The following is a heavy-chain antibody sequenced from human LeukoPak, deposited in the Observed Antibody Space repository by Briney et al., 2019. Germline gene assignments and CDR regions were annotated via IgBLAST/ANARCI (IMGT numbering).Heavy chain of an antibody. J-gene: IGHJ4*02. CDR3: ARMAYSSGWIDY. CDR1: GGSLNGHY. CDR2: GSESGGT. D-gene: IGHD6-19*01. V-gene: IGHV4-34*01. Sequence: SETLSLTCAVYGGSLNGHYWSWIRQPPGKGLEWIGEGSESGGTKFNPSLKSRVTISVDTSKNQFSLKLSSVTAADTAVYYCARMAYSSGWIDYWGQGTLVTVSS.